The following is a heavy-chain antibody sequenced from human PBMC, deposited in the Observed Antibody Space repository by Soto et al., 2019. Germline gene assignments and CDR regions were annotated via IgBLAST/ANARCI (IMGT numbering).Heavy chain of an antibody. CDR3: ARRYSGYNSFDY. CDR2: IYPGDSDT. D-gene: IGHD6-25*01. J-gene: IGHJ4*02. V-gene: IGHV5-51*01. CDR1: GYSFASYW. Sequence: ESLKLSCKGFGYSFASYWIVWVRQMPGKGLEWMGIIYPGDSDTRYSPSFQGQVTISADKSISTAYLQWSSLKASDTAMYYCARRYSGYNSFDYWGQGTLVTVSS.